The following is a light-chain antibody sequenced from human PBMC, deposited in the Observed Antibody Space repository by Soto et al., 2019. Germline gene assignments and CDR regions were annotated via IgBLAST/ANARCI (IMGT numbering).Light chain of an antibody. V-gene: IGLV8-61*01. CDR3: VLYVGSGIWV. J-gene: IGLJ3*02. CDR2: GTK. CDR1: SGSVSTSHF. Sequence: QTVVTQEPSFSVSPGGTVTLTCGLSSGSVSTSHFPNWYQQTPGQPPRTLIYGTKTRSSGVPDRVSGSILGIRAALTITGVQADDESDYYCVLYVGSGIWVFGGGTKLTVL.